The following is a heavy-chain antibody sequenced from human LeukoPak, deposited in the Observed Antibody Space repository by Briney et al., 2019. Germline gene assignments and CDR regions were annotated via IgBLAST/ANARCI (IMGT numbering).Heavy chain of an antibody. CDR2: LYSDGNT. CDR1: GFTLITND. Sequence: PGGSLRLSCAASGFTLITNDMTWVRQAPGKGLEWVSVLYSDGNTKYAASVQGRFTISRDNSKNTLYLEMNSLSPDDTAVYYCARGVEPLAANTLAYWGQGTLVTVSS. D-gene: IGHD1-14*01. V-gene: IGHV3-53*01. CDR3: ARGVEPLAANTLAY. J-gene: IGHJ4*02.